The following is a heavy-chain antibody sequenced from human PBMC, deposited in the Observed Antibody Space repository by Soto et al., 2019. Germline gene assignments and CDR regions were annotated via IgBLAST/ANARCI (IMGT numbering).Heavy chain of an antibody. CDR3: ARDGSGWSIF. CDR2: IKPDGGEK. Sequence: EVQLVESGGGLVQPGGSLRLSCAVFGFTFRSSWMSWLRQTPGKGLEWVANIKPDGGEKYYVDSVAGRFTISRDNARNSLYLKMNSLRAEDTGVYYCARDGSGWSIFWGQGTLVTVSS. J-gene: IGHJ4*02. CDR1: GFTFRSSW. V-gene: IGHV3-7*01. D-gene: IGHD6-19*01.